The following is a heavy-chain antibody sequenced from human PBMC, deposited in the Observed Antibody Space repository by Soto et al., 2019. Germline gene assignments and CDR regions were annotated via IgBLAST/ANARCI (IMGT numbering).Heavy chain of an antibody. CDR1: GFTFTDHY. Sequence: PGGALTLSCAASGFTFTDHYMDWVRQAPGKGQEWVGRARNKFNSYIIAYAASVEGRFIISRDDSKNSLYLQINSLKTEDTAVYFCARLMSTSFELWGQGTLVIVSS. CDR3: ARLMSTSFEL. D-gene: IGHD2-8*01. CDR2: ARNKFNSYII. J-gene: IGHJ4*02. V-gene: IGHV3-72*01.